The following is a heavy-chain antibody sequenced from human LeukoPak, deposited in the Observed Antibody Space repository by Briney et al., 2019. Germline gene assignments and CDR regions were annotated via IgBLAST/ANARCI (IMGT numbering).Heavy chain of an antibody. CDR3: ARAGSYQLLFNY. CDR1: GGSISSYY. V-gene: IGHV4-59*08. J-gene: IGHJ4*02. D-gene: IGHD2-2*01. Sequence: SETLSLTCTVSGGSISSYYWSWIRQPPGKGLEWIGYVFYSGTTNHNPSLKSRVTISVDTSKNQFSLKLSSVTAADTAVYYCARAGSYQLLFNYWGQGSLVIVSS. CDR2: VFYSGTT.